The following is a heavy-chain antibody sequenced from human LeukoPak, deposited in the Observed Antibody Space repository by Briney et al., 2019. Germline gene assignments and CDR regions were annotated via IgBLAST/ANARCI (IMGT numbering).Heavy chain of an antibody. CDR3: AKDRSCTNDICHGDFDY. V-gene: IGHV3-23*01. D-gene: IGHD2-8*01. CDR2: ISGSGGST. CDR1: GFTFSSYA. Sequence: GGSLRLSCAASGFTFSSYAVSWVRQAPGKGLEWASSISGSGGSTYSADSVKGRFTISRDNSKNTLYLQMNSLRAEDTALYYCAKDRSCTNDICHGDFDYWGQGTLVTVSS. J-gene: IGHJ4*02.